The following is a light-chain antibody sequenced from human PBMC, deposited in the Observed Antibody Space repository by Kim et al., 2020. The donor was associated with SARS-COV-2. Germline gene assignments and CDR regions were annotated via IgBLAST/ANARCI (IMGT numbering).Light chain of an antibody. CDR3: LQDYNYPYT. J-gene: IGKJ2*01. V-gene: IGKV1-6*01. CDR2: AAS. Sequence: SASIGDRVTITCRASQDIRNDLGWYQQKPGKAPELLIYAASSLQSGVPSRFAGSGSDTDFTLTISSLQPEDFATYYCLQDYNYPYTFGQGTKLEI. CDR1: QDIRND.